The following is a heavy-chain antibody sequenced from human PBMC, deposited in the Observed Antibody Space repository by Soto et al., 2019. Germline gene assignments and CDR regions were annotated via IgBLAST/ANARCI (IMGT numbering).Heavy chain of an antibody. CDR3: ARGGRSSWFQNY. D-gene: IGHD6-13*01. CDR2: INAGNGDT. Sequence: AGVTVSCQASGFTFTSYFMHWVRPAPGKRLEWMGWINAGNGDTKYSQKFQGRGTMTRNNSISPAYMELSSLRSEDTAVYYRARGGRSSWFQNYWGQGTLVTVSS. J-gene: IGHJ4*02. V-gene: IGHV1-3*01. CDR1: GFTFTSYF.